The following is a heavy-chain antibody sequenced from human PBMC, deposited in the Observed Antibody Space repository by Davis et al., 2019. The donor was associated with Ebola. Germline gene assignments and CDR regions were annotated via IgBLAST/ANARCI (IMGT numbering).Heavy chain of an antibody. CDR1: GGSIRSYY. J-gene: IGHJ6*02. CDR2: VYSSGNT. D-gene: IGHD3-3*01. Sequence: SETLSLTCTVSGGSIRSYYWSWIRQSPGKGLEWVGYVYSSGNTHYNPSLKSRVTISVDTSKNQFSLKLSSVTAADTAVYYCARGAGRFSSYYGMDVWGQGTTVTVSS. V-gene: IGHV4-59*01. CDR3: ARGAGRFSSYYGMDV.